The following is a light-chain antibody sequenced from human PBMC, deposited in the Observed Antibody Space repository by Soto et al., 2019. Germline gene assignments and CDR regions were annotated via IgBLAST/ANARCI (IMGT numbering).Light chain of an antibody. Sequence: DDVLTQTPVSLSASPGQPASISCKSTESLLHSDGKTYLSWYLYRPGQPPQTVIPEVSTRFSGVPDRFSGRGSGSDFTLSISRVEPDDAGVYYCMQSVRLPLSFGGGTRLEIK. V-gene: IGKV2D-29*01. CDR1: ESLLHSDGKTY. CDR2: EVS. CDR3: MQSVRLPLS. J-gene: IGKJ4*01.